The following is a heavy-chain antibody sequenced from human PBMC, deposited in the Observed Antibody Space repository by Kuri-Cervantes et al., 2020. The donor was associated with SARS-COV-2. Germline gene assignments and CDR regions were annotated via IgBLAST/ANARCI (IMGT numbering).Heavy chain of an antibody. CDR3: ARDIYSGWSGLWGFDL. Sequence: GGSLRLSCAASGFTFSSCSMNWVRQAPGKGLEWVSYINSRNTTVYYADSVKGRFTISRDNAKNSLYLQMNSPRDDDTAVYFCARDIYSGWSGLWGFDLWGQGTMVTVSS. J-gene: IGHJ3*01. CDR1: GFTFSSCS. CDR2: INSRNTTV. D-gene: IGHD5-12*01. V-gene: IGHV3-48*02.